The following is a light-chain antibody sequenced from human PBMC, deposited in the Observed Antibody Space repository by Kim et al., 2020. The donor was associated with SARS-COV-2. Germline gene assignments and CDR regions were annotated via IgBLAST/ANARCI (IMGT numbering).Light chain of an antibody. CDR2: EDK. Sequence: SYELTQPPSVSMSPGQTVSITCSGDKLGDKSACWYRQKPGQSPVVVIYEDKKRPSGIPERFSGSNSGNTATLTISGTQAMDEADYYCQAWDSSTVVFGGGTKLTVL. CDR1: KLGDKS. CDR3: QAWDSSTVV. J-gene: IGLJ2*01. V-gene: IGLV3-1*01.